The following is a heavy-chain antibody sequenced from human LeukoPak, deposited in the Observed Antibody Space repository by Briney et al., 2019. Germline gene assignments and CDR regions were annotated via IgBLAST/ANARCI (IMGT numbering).Heavy chain of an antibody. D-gene: IGHD6-13*01. CDR1: GGSISSGDYY. CDR3: ARATKFRAAAY. CDR2: IYYSGST. Sequence: SETLSLTCTVSGGSISSGDYYWSWIRQPPGKGLEWIGYIYYSGSTYYNPSLKSRVTISVDTSKNQFSLKLSSVTAADTAVYYCARATKFRAAAYWGQGTLVTVSS. J-gene: IGHJ4*02. V-gene: IGHV4-30-4*01.